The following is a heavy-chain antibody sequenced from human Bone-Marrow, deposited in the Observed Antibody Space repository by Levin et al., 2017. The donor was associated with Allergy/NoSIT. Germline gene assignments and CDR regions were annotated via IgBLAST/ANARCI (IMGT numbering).Heavy chain of an antibody. CDR3: ARDNAQETSYLIQMDV. V-gene: IGHV1-69*13. J-gene: IGHJ6*02. Sequence: SVKVSCKTSGGAFRTSGFSWVRLARGQGLEWMGGIIPILNTVNYAKKFQSRLILTADESTETVYMELSRLTSEDTATYFCARDNAQETSYLIQMDVWGQGTMVAVS. CDR1: GGAFRTSG. D-gene: IGHD2-2*01. CDR2: IIPILNTV.